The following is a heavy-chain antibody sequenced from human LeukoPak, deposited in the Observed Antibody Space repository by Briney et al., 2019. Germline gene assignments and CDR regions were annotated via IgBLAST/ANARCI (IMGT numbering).Heavy chain of an antibody. Sequence: GGSLRLSCAASGFTFSSYSMNWVRQAPGKGLEWVSSISSSSSYIYYADSVKGRFTISRDNAKNSLYLQMNSRRAEDTAVYYCARDKDYYGSGSYLFWGQGTLVTVSS. CDR3: ARDKDYYGSGSYLF. V-gene: IGHV3-21*01. D-gene: IGHD3-10*01. J-gene: IGHJ4*02. CDR2: ISSSSSYI. CDR1: GFTFSSYS.